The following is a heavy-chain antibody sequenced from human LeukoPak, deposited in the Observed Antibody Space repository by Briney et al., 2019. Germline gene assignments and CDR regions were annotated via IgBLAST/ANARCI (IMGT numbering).Heavy chain of an antibody. D-gene: IGHD1-26*01. CDR2: ISSGSSYI. Sequence: PGGSLRLSCAASGFTFSTYNMNWVRQAPGKGLEWVSSISSGSSYIYYADSVKGRFTISRDNAKNSLYLQMSSLRAEDTAVYYCASSVGAKAYWDQGTLVTVSS. CDR1: GFTFSTYN. V-gene: IGHV3-21*01. J-gene: IGHJ4*02. CDR3: ASSVGAKAY.